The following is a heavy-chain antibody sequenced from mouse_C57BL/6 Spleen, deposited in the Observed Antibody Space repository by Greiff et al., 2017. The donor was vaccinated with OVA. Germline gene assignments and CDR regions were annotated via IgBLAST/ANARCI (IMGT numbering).Heavy chain of an antibody. V-gene: IGHV14-1*01. D-gene: IGHD1-1*01. CDR1: GFNIKDYY. Sequence: VQLQQSGAELVRPGASVKLSCTASGFNIKDYYMHWVKQRPEQGLEWIGRIDPEDGDTEYAPKFQGKATMTADTSSNTAYLQLSSLTSEDTAVYYCTTRSSNVGAWFAYWGQGTLVTVSA. CDR3: TTRSSNVGAWFAY. J-gene: IGHJ3*01. CDR2: IDPEDGDT.